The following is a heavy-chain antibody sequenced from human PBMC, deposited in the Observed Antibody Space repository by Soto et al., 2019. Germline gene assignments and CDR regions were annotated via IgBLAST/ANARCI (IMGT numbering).Heavy chain of an antibody. CDR3: ARLYCSGGSCELRGYFDY. D-gene: IGHD2-15*01. V-gene: IGHV4-59*01. CDR2: IYYSGNI. Sequence: TSETLSLTCTVSGDSMSGYHWTWIRQPPGKGLEWIAYIYYSGNINYNPSLKSRVTMLLDTPRNQFSLKLTSVCAADTSVYFCARLYCSGGSCELRGYFDYWGQGALVTVTS. CDR1: GDSMSGYH. J-gene: IGHJ4*02.